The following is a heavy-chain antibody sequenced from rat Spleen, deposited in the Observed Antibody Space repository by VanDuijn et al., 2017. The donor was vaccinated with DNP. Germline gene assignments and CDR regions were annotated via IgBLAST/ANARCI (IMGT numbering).Heavy chain of an antibody. Sequence: EVQLVESGGGLVQPGRSLKLSCAASGFTFSDYNMAWVRQAPKKGLEWVATISYDGSSTYYRDSVKGRFTISRHNAKSTLYLQMESLRSEDTATYYCARPTGLIFDFWGQGVMVTVSS. D-gene: IGHD1-4*01. CDR1: GFTFSDYN. CDR2: ISYDGSST. J-gene: IGHJ2*01. CDR3: ARPTGLIFDF. V-gene: IGHV5-7*01.